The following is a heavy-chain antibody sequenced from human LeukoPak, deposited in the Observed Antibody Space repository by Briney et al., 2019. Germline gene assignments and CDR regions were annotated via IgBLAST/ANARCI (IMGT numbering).Heavy chain of an antibody. CDR2: IYYNGNT. CDR3: ARAKPYDFWSGYQHHDAFDI. J-gene: IGHJ3*02. V-gene: IGHV4-39*07. Sequence: SETLSLTCTVSGGSISSSSYYWGWIRQPPGKGLEWIGSIYYNGNTYYNPSLKSRGTISVDTPKSQFSLKLSSVTAADTAVYYRARAKPYDFWSGYQHHDAFDIWGQGTMVTVSS. CDR1: GGSISSSSYY. D-gene: IGHD3-3*01.